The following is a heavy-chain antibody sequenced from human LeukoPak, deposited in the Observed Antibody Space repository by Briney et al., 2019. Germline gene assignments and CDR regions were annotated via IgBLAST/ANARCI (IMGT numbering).Heavy chain of an antibody. CDR2: IYPGDSDT. V-gene: IGHV5-51*01. CDR1: GYSFTSYW. CDR3: ASKGAYYYASSGYYFSAFDI. Sequence: GESLKISCKGSGYSFTSYWIGWVRQMPGKGLEWMGIIYPGDSDTRYSPSFQGQVTISADKSISTAYLQWSSLKASDTAMYYCASKGAYYYASSGYYFSAFDIWGQGTMVTVSS. J-gene: IGHJ3*02. D-gene: IGHD3-22*01.